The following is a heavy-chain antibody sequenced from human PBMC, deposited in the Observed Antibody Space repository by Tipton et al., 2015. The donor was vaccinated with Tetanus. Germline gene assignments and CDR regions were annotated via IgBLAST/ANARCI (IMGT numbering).Heavy chain of an antibody. V-gene: IGHV3-33*01. CDR1: GFTFSSYG. D-gene: IGHD3-10*01. Sequence: SLRLSCAASGFTFSSYGMHWVRQAPGKGLEWVAVIWYDGSNKYYADSVKGRFTISRDNSKNSLYLQMNSLGDEDTAMYFCVRDSGVAGSMDVWGKGTTVTVSS. CDR2: IWYDGSNK. CDR3: VRDSGVAGSMDV. J-gene: IGHJ6*03.